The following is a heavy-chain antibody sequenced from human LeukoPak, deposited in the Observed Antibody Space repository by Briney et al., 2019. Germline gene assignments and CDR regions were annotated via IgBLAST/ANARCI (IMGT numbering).Heavy chain of an antibody. CDR2: IKQDGTEK. CDR3: AKLAKYFYGSETYYFFEH. J-gene: IGHJ4*02. D-gene: IGHD3-10*01. V-gene: IGHV3-7*01. CDR1: GFTFTTYW. Sequence: PGESLRLSCAASGFTFTTYWMGWVRQAPGKGLEWVANIKQDGTEKYYVDSVKGRFTISRDNAKNSLYLQMNSLRVEDTAVYYCAKLAKYFYGSETYYFFEHWGQGTPVTASS.